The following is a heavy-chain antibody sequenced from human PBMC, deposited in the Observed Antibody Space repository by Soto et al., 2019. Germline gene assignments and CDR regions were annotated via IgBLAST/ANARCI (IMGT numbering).Heavy chain of an antibody. Sequence: GGSLRLSCAASGFTFSSYAMSWVRQAPGKGLEWVSAISGSGGSTYYADSVKGRFTISSDNSKNTLYLQMNSLRAEDTAVYYCAKGGLRGYCGGDCYFQHWGQGTLVTVSS. D-gene: IGHD2-21*02. CDR3: AKGGLRGYCGGDCYFQH. CDR1: GFTFSSYA. V-gene: IGHV3-23*01. CDR2: ISGSGGST. J-gene: IGHJ1*01.